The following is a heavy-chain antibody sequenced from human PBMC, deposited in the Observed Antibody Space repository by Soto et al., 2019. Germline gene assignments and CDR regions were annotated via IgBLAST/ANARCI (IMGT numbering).Heavy chain of an antibody. CDR2: ISGSGGST. D-gene: IGHD3-10*01. CDR1: GFTFSSYA. Sequence: GGSLRLSCAASGFTFSSYAMSWVRQAPGKGLEWVSAISGSGGSTYYADSVKGRFTISRDNSKNTLYLQMNSLRAEDTAVYYCAKDWAKDLWFGEFFDYWGQGTLVTVSS. CDR3: AKDWAKDLWFGEFFDY. J-gene: IGHJ4*02. V-gene: IGHV3-23*01.